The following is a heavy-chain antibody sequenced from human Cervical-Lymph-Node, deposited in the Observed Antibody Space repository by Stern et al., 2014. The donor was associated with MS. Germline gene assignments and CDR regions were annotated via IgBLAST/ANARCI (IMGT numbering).Heavy chain of an antibody. CDR2: IFPGGSDI. J-gene: IGHJ4*02. CDR1: GYTFTSYW. Sequence: VQLVESGPEVKRPGESLKISCQASGYTFTSYWIGWVRQMPGKGLEWIAIIFPGGSDIRYSPSFQGQLTISADKSSSTAYLQWNNLKASDTAIYYCARQRYFDYWGQGTLVTVSS. CDR3: ARQRYFDY. V-gene: IGHV5-51*01.